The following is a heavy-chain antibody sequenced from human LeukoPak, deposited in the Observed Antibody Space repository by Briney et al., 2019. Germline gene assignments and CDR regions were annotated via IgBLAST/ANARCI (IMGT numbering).Heavy chain of an antibody. D-gene: IGHD6-19*01. J-gene: IGHJ4*02. CDR1: GFTFSSYA. CDR3: AKDPTPSDSSAK. Sequence: PGGSLRLSCAASGFTFSSYAMSWVRQAPGKGLEWVSSISGSGVDTYYADSVKGRFTISRDNSKNTLYLQMNSLRAKDTAVYYCAKDPTPSDSSAKWGQGTLVTVSS. V-gene: IGHV3-23*01. CDR2: ISGSGVDT.